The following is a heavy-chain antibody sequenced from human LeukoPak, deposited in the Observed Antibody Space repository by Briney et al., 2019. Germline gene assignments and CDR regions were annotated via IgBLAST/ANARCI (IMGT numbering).Heavy chain of an antibody. CDR1: GFTVSSNY. Sequence: GGSLRLSYAASGFTVSSNYMSWVRQAPGKGLEWVSVIYSGGSTYYADSVKGRFTISRDNSKNTLYLQMNSLRAEDTAVYYCARDREKTATYYYGMDVWGQGTTVTVSS. D-gene: IGHD5-18*01. V-gene: IGHV3-53*01. CDR3: ARDREKTATYYYGMDV. J-gene: IGHJ6*02. CDR2: IYSGGST.